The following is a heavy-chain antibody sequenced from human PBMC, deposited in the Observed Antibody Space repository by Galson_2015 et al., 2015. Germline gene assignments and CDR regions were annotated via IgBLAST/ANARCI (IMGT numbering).Heavy chain of an antibody. J-gene: IGHJ3*02. V-gene: IGHV4-61*02. CDR1: GDSIGSGSYY. CDR3: ARNLIAAAGDAFDI. D-gene: IGHD6-13*01. Sequence: TLSLTCTVSGDSIGSGSYYWSWIRQPAGKGLEWIGRISASGTTNYNPPLKSRVIISVDTSKNQLSLKLSSVTAADTAVYYCARNLIAAAGDAFDIWGQGTMVTVSS. CDR2: ISASGTT.